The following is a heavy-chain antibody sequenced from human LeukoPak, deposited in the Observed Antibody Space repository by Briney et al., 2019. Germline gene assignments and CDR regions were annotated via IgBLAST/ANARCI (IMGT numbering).Heavy chain of an antibody. CDR2: ISGSGGST. CDR1: GFTFSSYA. Sequence: PGGSLRLSCAASGFTFSSYAMSWVRQAPGKGLEWVSAISGSGGSTYYADSVKGRFTISRDNSKNTLYLKMNRLRAEDTAVYYCAKSLSSRGLIIPKTSRYFDYWGQGTLVTVSS. CDR3: AKSLSSRGLIIPKTSRYFDY. V-gene: IGHV3-23*01. D-gene: IGHD3-10*01. J-gene: IGHJ4*02.